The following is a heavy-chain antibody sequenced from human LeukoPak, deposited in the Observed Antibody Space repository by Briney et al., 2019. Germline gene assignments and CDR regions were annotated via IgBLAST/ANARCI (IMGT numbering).Heavy chain of an antibody. J-gene: IGHJ4*02. V-gene: IGHV1-69*04. CDR2: IIPILGIA. CDR3: AREYGSGVYYFDY. D-gene: IGHD3-10*01. Sequence: SVKVSCKASGGTFSSYAISWVRQAPGQGLEWMGRIIPILGIANYAQKLQGRVTITADKSTSTAYMELSSLGSEDTAVYYCAREYGSGVYYFDYWGQGTLVTVSS. CDR1: GGTFSSYA.